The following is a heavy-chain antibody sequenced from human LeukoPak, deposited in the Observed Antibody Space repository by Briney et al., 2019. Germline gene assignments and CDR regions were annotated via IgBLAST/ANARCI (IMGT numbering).Heavy chain of an antibody. D-gene: IGHD1-26*01. Sequence: PGGSLRLSCAASGFTFSSYSMNWVRQAPGKGLEWVSSISSDSTYIYYADSVKGRFTIFRDNVKNSLYLQMNSLRAEDTAVYFCAGDGEVGATGGGYFDSWGQGSLVIVSS. CDR3: AGDGEVGATGGGYFDS. J-gene: IGHJ4*02. V-gene: IGHV3-21*06. CDR1: GFTFSSYS. CDR2: ISSDSTYI.